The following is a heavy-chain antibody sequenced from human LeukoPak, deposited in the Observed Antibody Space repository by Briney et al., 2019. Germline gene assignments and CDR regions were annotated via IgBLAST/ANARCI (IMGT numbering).Heavy chain of an antibody. J-gene: IGHJ6*03. CDR3: AREGNIAAAVADDYYYYYMDV. V-gene: IGHV1-18*01. CDR1: GYTFNRYG. Sequence: ASVKVSCKASGYTFNRYGISWVRQAPGQGLEWMGWIGSYNGNTNYAQELQGRVTMTTDTSTSTAYMELRSLRSDDTAVYYCAREGNIAAAVADDYYYYYMDVWGKGTTVTVSS. D-gene: IGHD6-13*01. CDR2: IGSYNGNT.